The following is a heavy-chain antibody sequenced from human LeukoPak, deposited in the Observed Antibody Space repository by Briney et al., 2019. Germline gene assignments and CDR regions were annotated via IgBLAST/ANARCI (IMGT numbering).Heavy chain of an antibody. D-gene: IGHD3-22*01. Sequence: GASVKVSCKASGGTFSSYAISWVRQAPGQGLEWMGGIIPIFGTANYAQKFQGRVTITTDESTSTAYMELSSLRSEDTAVYYCASSNQMIVVAIGHDAFDIWGQGTMVTVSS. CDR1: GGTFSSYA. CDR3: ASSNQMIVVAIGHDAFDI. V-gene: IGHV1-69*05. CDR2: IIPIFGTA. J-gene: IGHJ3*02.